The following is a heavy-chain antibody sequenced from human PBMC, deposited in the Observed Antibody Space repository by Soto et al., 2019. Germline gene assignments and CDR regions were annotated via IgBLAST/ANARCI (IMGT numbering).Heavy chain of an antibody. CDR2: IYYSGST. Sequence: PSETLSLTCTVSGDSITSNSYFWAWIRQPPGKGLEWIGSIYYSGSTYHNPSLKSRVTISVDRSNNQFSLKLTSVTAADTAVYYCARDFSVAHFDYWCRQAVLTVSS. J-gene: IGHJ4*02. CDR1: GDSITSNSYF. V-gene: IGHV4-39*02. CDR3: ARDFSVAHFDY.